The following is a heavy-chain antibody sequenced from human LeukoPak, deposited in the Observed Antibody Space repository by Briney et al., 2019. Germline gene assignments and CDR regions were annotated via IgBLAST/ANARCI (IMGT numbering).Heavy chain of an antibody. Sequence: SETLSLTCSVSGGSIGSYYWSWIRQPPGKGLEWIGYIYYSGSTNYNPSLKSRVTISVDTSKNQFSLKLSSVTAADTAVYYCARGLDCSGGSCYDYWGQGTLVTVSS. CDR2: IYYSGST. J-gene: IGHJ4*02. CDR1: GGSIGSYY. CDR3: ARGLDCSGGSCYDY. V-gene: IGHV4-59*01. D-gene: IGHD2-15*01.